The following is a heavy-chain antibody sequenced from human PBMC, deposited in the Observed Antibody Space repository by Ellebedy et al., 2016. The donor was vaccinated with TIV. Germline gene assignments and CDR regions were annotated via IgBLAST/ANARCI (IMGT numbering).Heavy chain of an antibody. CDR1: GYTFTSYY. CDR3: ARPQRVLGDWYFDL. CDR2: INPSGGST. V-gene: IGHV1-46*01. J-gene: IGHJ2*01. D-gene: IGHD4/OR15-4a*01. Sequence: ASVKVSCTASGYTFTSYYMHWVRQAPGQGLEWMGIINPSGGSTSYAQKFQGRVTMTRDTSTSTAYMELSRLRSDDTAVYYCARPQRVLGDWYFDLWGRGTLVTVSS.